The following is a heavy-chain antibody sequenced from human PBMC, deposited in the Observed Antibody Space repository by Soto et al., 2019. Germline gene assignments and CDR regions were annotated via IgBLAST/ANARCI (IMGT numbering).Heavy chain of an antibody. CDR3: ASDGVVPAAIFY. V-gene: IGHV3-33*01. J-gene: IGHJ4*02. CDR2: IWYDGSNK. Sequence: PGGSLRLSCAASGFTFSSYGMHWVRQAPGKGLEWVAVIWYDGSNKYYADSVKGRFTISRDNSKNTLYLQMNSLRAEDTAVYYCASDGVVPAAIFYWGQGTLVTVSS. CDR1: GFTFSSYG. D-gene: IGHD2-2*01.